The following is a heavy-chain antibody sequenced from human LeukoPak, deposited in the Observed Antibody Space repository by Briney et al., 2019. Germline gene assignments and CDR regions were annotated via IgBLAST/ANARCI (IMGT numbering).Heavy chain of an antibody. Sequence: SETLSLTCTVSGGSISSSSYYWGWIRQPPGKGLEWIGSIYYSGSTYYNPSLKSRVTISVDTSKNQFSLKVSSVTAADTAVYYRARLFGSSWSPLGYWGQGTLVTVSS. CDR1: GGSISSSSYY. V-gene: IGHV4-39*01. CDR3: ARLFGSSWSPLGY. CDR2: IYYSGST. J-gene: IGHJ4*02. D-gene: IGHD6-13*01.